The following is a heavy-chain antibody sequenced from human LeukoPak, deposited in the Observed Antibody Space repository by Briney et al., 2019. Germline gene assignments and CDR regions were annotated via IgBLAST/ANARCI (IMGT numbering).Heavy chain of an antibody. CDR1: GGSFSGYY. D-gene: IGHD3-3*01. CDR2: INHSGST. V-gene: IGHV4-34*01. CDR3: AYDFWSGYHRI. Sequence: PSETLSLTCAVYGGSFSGYYWSWIRQPPGKGLEWIGEINHSGSTNYNPSLKSRVTISVDTSKNQFSLKLSSVTAADTAVYYCAYDFWSGYHRIWGQGTLVTVSS. J-gene: IGHJ4*02.